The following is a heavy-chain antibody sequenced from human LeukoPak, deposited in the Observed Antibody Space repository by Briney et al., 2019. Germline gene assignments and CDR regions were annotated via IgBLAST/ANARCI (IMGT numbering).Heavy chain of an antibody. CDR1: GGSFSGYY. V-gene: IGHV4-34*01. J-gene: IGHJ4*02. Sequence: SETLSHTCAVYGGSFSGYYWSWIRPPPGKGLEWIGEINHSGSTNYTPSLKCRVTISVDTSKNQFSLKLSSVTAADTAVYYCARVSLIRGVDYWGQGTLVTVSS. CDR2: INHSGST. D-gene: IGHD3-10*01. CDR3: ARVSLIRGVDY.